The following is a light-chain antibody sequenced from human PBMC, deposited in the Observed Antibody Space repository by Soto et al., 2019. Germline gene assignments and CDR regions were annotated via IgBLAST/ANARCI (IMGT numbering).Light chain of an antibody. CDR3: QQFGNLPYT. Sequence: EIVLTQSPGTLSLSPGERATLSCRASQSVSSSYLAWYQQKPGQTPRLLIYGASSRATGIPDRFSGSGSGTDFTLTISRLEPEDFAVYYCQQFGNLPYTFGQGTKLDIK. CDR2: GAS. J-gene: IGKJ2*01. V-gene: IGKV3-20*01. CDR1: QSVSSSY.